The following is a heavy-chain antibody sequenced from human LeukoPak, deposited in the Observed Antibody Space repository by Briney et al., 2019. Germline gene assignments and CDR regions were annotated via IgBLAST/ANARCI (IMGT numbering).Heavy chain of an antibody. J-gene: IGHJ4*02. CDR3: SYDFWSGYYFDY. D-gene: IGHD3-3*01. Sequence: GASVKVSCKASGFTFTSSAVQWVRQARGQRLEWIGWIVVGSGNTNYAQKFQERVTITRDMSTSTAYMELSSLRSEDTAVYYCSYDFWSGYYFDYWGQGTLVTVSS. CDR2: IVVGSGNT. V-gene: IGHV1-58*01. CDR1: GFTFTSSA.